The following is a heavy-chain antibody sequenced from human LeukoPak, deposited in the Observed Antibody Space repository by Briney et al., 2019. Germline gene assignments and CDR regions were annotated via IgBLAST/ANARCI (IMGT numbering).Heavy chain of an antibody. CDR2: ISYDGSNK. D-gene: IGHD3-3*01. J-gene: IGHJ6*02. Sequence: GRSLRLSCAASGFTFSSYGMHWVRQAPGKGLEWVAVISYDGSNKYYADSVKGRFTISRDNSKNTLYLQMNSLRAEDTAVYYCAKDGGRTYYYYGMDVWGQGTTVTVSS. CDR1: GFTFSSYG. V-gene: IGHV3-30*18. CDR3: AKDGGRTYYYYGMDV.